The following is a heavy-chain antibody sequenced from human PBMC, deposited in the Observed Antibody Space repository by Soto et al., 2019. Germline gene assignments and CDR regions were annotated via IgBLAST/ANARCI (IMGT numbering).Heavy chain of an antibody. CDR3: ARDGGGFALENH. V-gene: IGHV3-23*01. Sequence: GGSLRLSCAASGFTFSVDVMTWVRQAPGKGLEWVSSISDSGGTTHYSDPVKGRFTISRDNSKNTLYLQMSSLRAEDTAVYYCARDGGGFALENHWGQGTLVTVSS. J-gene: IGHJ4*02. CDR1: GFTFSVDV. CDR2: ISDSGGTT. D-gene: IGHD1-1*01.